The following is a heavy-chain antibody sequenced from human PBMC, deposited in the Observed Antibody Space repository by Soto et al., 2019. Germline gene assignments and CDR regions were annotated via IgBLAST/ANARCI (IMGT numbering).Heavy chain of an antibody. CDR1: GGTFSSYA. Sequence: ASVKVSCKASGGTFSSYAISWVRQAPGQGLEWMGGIIPIFGTANYAQKFQGRVTITADESTSTAYMELSSLRSEDTAVYYCARVAGSYYHHPFFDYWGQGTLVTVSS. CDR3: ARVAGSYYHHPFFDY. J-gene: IGHJ4*02. D-gene: IGHD1-26*01. V-gene: IGHV1-69*13. CDR2: IIPIFGTA.